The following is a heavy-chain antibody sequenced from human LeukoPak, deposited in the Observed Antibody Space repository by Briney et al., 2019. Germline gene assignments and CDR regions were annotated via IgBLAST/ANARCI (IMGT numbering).Heavy chain of an antibody. J-gene: IGHJ6*02. V-gene: IGHV3-11*01. D-gene: IGHD3-10*01. CDR1: GFSVGDYY. Sequence: PGGSLRLSCAASGFSVGDYYMNWIRQAPGKGLEWVSYISNGDTTIYYADSLKDRFTISRDNAKNSLHLQMNGLRPEDTAVYYCARDRDYYGSGSYGMDVWGQGTTVTVSS. CDR3: ARDRDYYGSGSYGMDV. CDR2: ISNGDTTI.